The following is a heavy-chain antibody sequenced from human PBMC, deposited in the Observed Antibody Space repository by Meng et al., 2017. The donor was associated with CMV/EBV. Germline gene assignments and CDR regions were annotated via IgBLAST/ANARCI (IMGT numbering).Heavy chain of an antibody. V-gene: IGHV4-34*01. CDR1: GGSFSGYY. Sequence: SETLSLTCAVYGGSFSGYYWSWIRQPPGKGLEWIGEINHSGSTNYNPSLKSRVTISVDTSKNQFSLKLSSVTAADTAAYYCARELFNMSDYWGQGTLVTVSS. CDR2: INHSGST. J-gene: IGHJ4*02. CDR3: ARELFNMSDY.